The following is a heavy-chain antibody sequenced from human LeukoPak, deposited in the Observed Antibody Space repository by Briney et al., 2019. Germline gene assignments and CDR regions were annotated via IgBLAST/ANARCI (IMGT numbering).Heavy chain of an antibody. Sequence: PGGSLRLSCAASGFTFSSYWMTWVRQAPGKGLEWVANIKQDGSERYYVDFLRGRFTISRDNAKNSLYLQMNSLRAEDTAVYYCARDASRVVGATTDFDYWGQGTLVTVSS. CDR2: IKQDGSER. V-gene: IGHV3-7*03. CDR1: GFTFSSYW. D-gene: IGHD1-26*01. J-gene: IGHJ4*02. CDR3: ARDASRVVGATTDFDY.